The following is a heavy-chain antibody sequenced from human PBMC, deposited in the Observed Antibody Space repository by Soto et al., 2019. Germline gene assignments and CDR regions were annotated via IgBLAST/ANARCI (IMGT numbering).Heavy chain of an antibody. J-gene: IGHJ4*02. V-gene: IGHV4-59*01. Sequence: SETLSLTCTVSGGSMIAYYWNWMRQPPGKGLQWIGYTYYSGSTTYNPSLKSRVTISVDSSKNQFSLKLDSVPPADTAVYYCARVRGTAGKRYFDYWGPGTLVTVSS. CDR3: ARVRGTAGKRYFDY. CDR1: GGSMIAYY. CDR2: TYYSGST. D-gene: IGHD6-13*01.